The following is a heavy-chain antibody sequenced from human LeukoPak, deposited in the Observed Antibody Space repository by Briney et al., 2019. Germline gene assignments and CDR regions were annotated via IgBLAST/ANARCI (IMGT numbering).Heavy chain of an antibody. CDR1: GGSISSSSYY. CDR3: ARLRWGHS. D-gene: IGHD4-17*01. Sequence: PSETLSLTCTVSGGSISSSSYYWGWIRQPPGKGLEWIGEINHSGSTNYNPSLKSRVTISVDTSKNQFSLKLSSVTAADTAVYYCARLRWGHSWGQGTLVTVSS. J-gene: IGHJ4*02. CDR2: INHSGST. V-gene: IGHV4-39*07.